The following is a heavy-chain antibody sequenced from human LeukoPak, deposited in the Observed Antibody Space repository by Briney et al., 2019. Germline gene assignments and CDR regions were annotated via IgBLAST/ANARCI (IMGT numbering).Heavy chain of an antibody. CDR3: AKSTLGLYFDY. Sequence: GRSLRLSCAASGFTLDDYAMHWVRQAPGKGLEWVSGISWNSGSIGYADSVKGRFTISRDNAKNSLYLQMNSLRAEDTALYYCAKSTLGLYFDYWGQGTLVTVSS. V-gene: IGHV3-9*01. J-gene: IGHJ4*02. D-gene: IGHD3-16*01. CDR2: ISWNSGSI. CDR1: GFTLDDYA.